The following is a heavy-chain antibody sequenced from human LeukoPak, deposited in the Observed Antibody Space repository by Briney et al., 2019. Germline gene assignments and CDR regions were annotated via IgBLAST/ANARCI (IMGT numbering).Heavy chain of an antibody. CDR1: GFTFSSCA. CDR3: AKESTQVIEVYFDS. Sequence: GGSLRLSCTASGFTFSSCAMSWVRQAPGKGLQWVSSITGGGGTSYYADSVKGRFTISRDNSKNTLYLEMNSLRADDTAVYFFAKESTQVIEVYFDSWGQGTLVTVSS. D-gene: IGHD2/OR15-2a*01. J-gene: IGHJ4*02. CDR2: ITGGGGTS. V-gene: IGHV3-23*01.